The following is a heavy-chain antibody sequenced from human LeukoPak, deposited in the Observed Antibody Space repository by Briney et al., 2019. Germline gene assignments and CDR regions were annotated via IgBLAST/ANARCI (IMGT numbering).Heavy chain of an antibody. CDR3: ARGYTKDMTSVTHFDY. V-gene: IGHV1-69*06. CDR2: IIPIFGTA. Sequence: PGGSLRLSCAASGGTFSSYAISWVRQAPGQGLEWMGGIIPIFGTANYAQKFQGRVTITADKSTSTAYMELSSLRSEDTAVYYCARGYTKDMTSVTHFDYWGQGTLVTVSS. D-gene: IGHD4-17*01. J-gene: IGHJ4*02. CDR1: GGTFSSYA.